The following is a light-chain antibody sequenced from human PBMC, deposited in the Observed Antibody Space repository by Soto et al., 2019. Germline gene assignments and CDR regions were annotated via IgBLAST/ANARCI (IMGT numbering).Light chain of an antibody. Sequence: DIQVTQSPSTLSASVGDRVTITCRASQSISGWLAWYQQKPGKAPNLLIYKASTLESGVPSRFSGRGSGTEFTLTISGLQPDDFATYYCQQYNNYGSWTFGQGTKV. J-gene: IGKJ1*01. CDR2: KAS. CDR1: QSISGW. V-gene: IGKV1-5*03. CDR3: QQYNNYGSWT.